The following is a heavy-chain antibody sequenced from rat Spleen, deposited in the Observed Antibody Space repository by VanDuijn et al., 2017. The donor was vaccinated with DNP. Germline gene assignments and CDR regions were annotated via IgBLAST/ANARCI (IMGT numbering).Heavy chain of an antibody. CDR1: GFTFSDYN. V-gene: IGHV5-7*01. Sequence: EVQLVESGGGFVQPGRSLKLSCVGSGFTFSDYNMAWVRQAPKKGLEWVATISYDGSSNYYRDSVKGRFTISRDKAKSTLYLQMDSLRSEDTATYYCTTFEGTNAWGQGTSVTVSS. J-gene: IGHJ4*01. D-gene: IGHD1-11*01. CDR2: ISYDGSSN. CDR3: TTFEGTNA.